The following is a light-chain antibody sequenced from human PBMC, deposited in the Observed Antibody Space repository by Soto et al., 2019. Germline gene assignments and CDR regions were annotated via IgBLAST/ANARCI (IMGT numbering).Light chain of an antibody. CDR2: EVS. Sequence: QSAVTQPPCASGSPGQSVTITCSGTSSDVGEENYVSWYQQHPGKVPKLILYEVSKRPSGVPDRFSGSRSGNTASLTVSGLQAEDEADYYCSSFAGSPVVFGGGTKLTVL. CDR3: SSFAGSPVV. V-gene: IGLV2-8*01. CDR1: SSDVGEENY. J-gene: IGLJ2*01.